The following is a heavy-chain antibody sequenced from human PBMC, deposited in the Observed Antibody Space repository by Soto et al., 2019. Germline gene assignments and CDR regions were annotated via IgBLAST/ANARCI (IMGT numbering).Heavy chain of an antibody. CDR2: ISSDSRTI. V-gene: IGHV3-48*02. CDR1: GFSLSDYA. J-gene: IGHJ6*02. Sequence: GGCLRLSCVASGFSLSDYAENWVRQAPGKGLEWVSFISSDSRTIYYADSVEGRFTVSRDNARTSVSLQMDRLRDEDAAVYYCARIKLVEWFFINVDVYDMDVWGQGTPVTVSS. D-gene: IGHD3-3*01. CDR3: ARIKLVEWFFINVDVYDMDV.